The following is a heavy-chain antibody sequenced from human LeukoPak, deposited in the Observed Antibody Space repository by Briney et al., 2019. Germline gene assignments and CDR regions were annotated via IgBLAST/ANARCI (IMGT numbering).Heavy chain of an antibody. D-gene: IGHD5-24*01. Sequence: GESLKISCKGLGYDFSTYWNAWVRQRPGKGLEWMGIIYPGGSETRYDPSFQGQVTVSADRSTSTAYLQWSSLRASDTAMYYCARASRDGYNQNFDHWGQGTLVTVSS. CDR1: GYDFSTYW. J-gene: IGHJ4*02. CDR2: IYPGGSET. V-gene: IGHV5-51*01. CDR3: ARASRDGYNQNFDH.